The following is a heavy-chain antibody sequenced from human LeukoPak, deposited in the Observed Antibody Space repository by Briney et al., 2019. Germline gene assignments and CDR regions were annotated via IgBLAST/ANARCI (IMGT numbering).Heavy chain of an antibody. CDR2: ISSSGST. CDR1: GGSISSHY. J-gene: IGHJ6*03. V-gene: IGHV4-59*11. D-gene: IGHD5/OR15-5a*01. CDR3: ARGALRGFYAFFYMDV. Sequence: SETLSLTCTVSGGSISSHYWIWIRQSPEKGLEWIEDISSSGSTGYNPSLRSRVTISLDTSKNQFSPNLSSVTAADTAVYYCARGALRGFYAFFYMDVWGKGTTVTVSS.